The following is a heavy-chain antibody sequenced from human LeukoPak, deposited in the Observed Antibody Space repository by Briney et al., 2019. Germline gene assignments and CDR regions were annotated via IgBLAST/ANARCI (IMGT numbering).Heavy chain of an antibody. V-gene: IGHV4-34*01. Sequence: SETLSLTCAVYGGSFSGYYWSWIRQPPGKVLEWIGEINHSGSTYYNPSLKSRVTISVDTSKNQFSLKLSSVTAADTAVYYCARERQLNYFDYWGQGTLVTVSS. CDR2: INHSGST. CDR1: GGSFSGYY. CDR3: ARERQLNYFDY. D-gene: IGHD2-2*01. J-gene: IGHJ4*02.